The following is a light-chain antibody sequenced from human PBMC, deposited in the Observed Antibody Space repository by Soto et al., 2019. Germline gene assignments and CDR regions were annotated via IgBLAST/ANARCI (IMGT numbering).Light chain of an antibody. Sequence: QLVLTQSSSASASLGSSVKLTCTLSSGHSSYIIAWHQQQPGKAPRHLMRLEGSGRYNKGSGVADRFSGSSSGADRYLTISNLQFEDEADYYCETWDSTTKVFGGGTKVTVL. CDR1: SGHSSYI. CDR2: LEGSGRY. V-gene: IGLV4-60*02. CDR3: ETWDSTTKV. J-gene: IGLJ2*01.